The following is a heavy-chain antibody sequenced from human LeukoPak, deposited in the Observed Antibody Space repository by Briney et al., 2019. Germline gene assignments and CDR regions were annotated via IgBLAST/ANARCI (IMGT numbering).Heavy chain of an antibody. J-gene: IGHJ6*03. CDR1: GFTFSSYA. CDR3: AKDPPVSNYYYYYMDV. Sequence: GGSLRLSCAASGFTFSSYAMSWVRQAPGKGLEWVSAISGSGGSTYDADSVKGRFTISRDNSKNTLYLQMNSLRAEDTAVYYCAKDPPVSNYYYYYMDVWGKGTTVTVSS. CDR2: ISGSGGST. V-gene: IGHV3-23*01.